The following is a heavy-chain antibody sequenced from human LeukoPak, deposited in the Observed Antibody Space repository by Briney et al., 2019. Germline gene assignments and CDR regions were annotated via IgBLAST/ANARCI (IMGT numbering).Heavy chain of an antibody. CDR2: IWYDGRSK. CDR1: GFNFSTYG. CDR3: ARGLRYFDWSQNWFDP. J-gene: IGHJ5*02. D-gene: IGHD3-9*01. V-gene: IGHV3-33*01. Sequence: PGGSLRLSCAASGFNFSTYGMHWVRQAPGKGLEWVAVIWYDGRSKYYADSVKGRFTISRDNSKNTLHMEMNSLRAEDTAVYYCARGLRYFDWSQNWFDPWGQGTLVTVSS.